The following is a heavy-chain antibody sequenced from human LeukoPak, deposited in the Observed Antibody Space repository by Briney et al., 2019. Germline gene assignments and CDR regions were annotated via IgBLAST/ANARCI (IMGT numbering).Heavy chain of an antibody. J-gene: IGHJ6*03. V-gene: IGHV3-11*01. CDR2: ISSSGSII. Sequence: GGSLRLSCAASGFTFSGYWMSWVRQAPGKGLEWVSYISSSGSIIYYADSVKGRFTISRDNAKNTLYLQMNSLRAEDTAVYYCAKDPEPYYYYMDVWGKGTTVTVSS. CDR1: GFTFSGYW. CDR3: AKDPEPYYYYMDV.